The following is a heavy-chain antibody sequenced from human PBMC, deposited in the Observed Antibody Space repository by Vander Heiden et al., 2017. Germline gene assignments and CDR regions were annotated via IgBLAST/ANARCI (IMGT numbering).Heavy chain of an antibody. Sequence: EVQLVESGGGLVKPGGSLRLSCAASGFTFSSYSMNWVRQAPGKGLEWVSSISSSSSYIYYADSVKGRFTISRDNAKNSLYLQMNSLRAEDTAVYYCARGRDSVVVVAAFDYWGQGTLVTVSS. D-gene: IGHD2-15*01. J-gene: IGHJ4*02. CDR3: ARGRDSVVVVAAFDY. CDR2: ISSSSSYI. V-gene: IGHV3-21*01. CDR1: GFTFSSYS.